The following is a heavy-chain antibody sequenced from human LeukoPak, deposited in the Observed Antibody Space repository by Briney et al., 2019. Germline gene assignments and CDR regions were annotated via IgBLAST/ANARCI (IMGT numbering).Heavy chain of an antibody. CDR2: INSDGSNT. Sequence: GGSLRLSCAASGFSFSTSWMHWVRHTPEKGLVWVSRINSDGSNTIYADSVKGRFTISRDNAKNTLFLQMNSLRAEDTAVYYCARDRTQLWETDAFDIWGQGTMVTVSS. D-gene: IGHD5-18*01. J-gene: IGHJ3*02. CDR1: GFSFSTSW. CDR3: ARDRTQLWETDAFDI. V-gene: IGHV3-74*01.